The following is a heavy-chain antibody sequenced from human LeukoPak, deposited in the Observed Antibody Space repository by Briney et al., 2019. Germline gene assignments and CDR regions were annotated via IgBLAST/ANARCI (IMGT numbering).Heavy chain of an antibody. CDR1: GGSISSGSYY. D-gene: IGHD2-2*01. Sequence: SETLSLTCTVSGGSISSGSYYWRWIRQPAGKGLELFGRIYTSGGTNYNPSLKSRVTISVDTSKNQFSLKLSSVTAADTAVYYCASGGVVPATYYYYYYMDVWGKGTTVTVSS. J-gene: IGHJ6*03. CDR3: ASGGVVPATYYYYYYMDV. V-gene: IGHV4-61*02. CDR2: IYTSGGT.